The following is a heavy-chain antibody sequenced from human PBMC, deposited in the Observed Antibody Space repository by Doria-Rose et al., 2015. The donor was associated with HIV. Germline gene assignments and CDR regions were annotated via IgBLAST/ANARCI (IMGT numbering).Heavy chain of an antibody. CDR1: GVSLSSPGMG. D-gene: IGHD6-13*01. CDR2: IFSDDER. CDR3: ARIKSSRWYHKYYFDF. Sequence: SGPVLVKPTENLTLTCTVSGVSLSSPGMGVSWIRQPPGKALEWLANIFSDDERSYKTSLKSRLTISRGTSKSQVVLTMTDMDPVDTATYYCARIKSSRWYHKYYFDFWGQGTLVIVSA. V-gene: IGHV2-26*01. J-gene: IGHJ4*02.